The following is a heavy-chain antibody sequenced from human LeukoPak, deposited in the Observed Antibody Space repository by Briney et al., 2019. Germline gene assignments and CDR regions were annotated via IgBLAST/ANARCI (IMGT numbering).Heavy chain of an antibody. CDR2: IYSGGAT. Sequence: GGSLRLSCAASGFTVSSNYMTWVRQAPGRGLEWVSVIYSGGATYYVGSVKGRFTISRDNSRNTLFLQMNSLRVEDTAVYYCARDDIAVAGQDYWGHGTLVTVSS. CDR3: ARDDIAVAGQDY. J-gene: IGHJ4*01. V-gene: IGHV3-66*01. D-gene: IGHD6-19*01. CDR1: GFTVSSNY.